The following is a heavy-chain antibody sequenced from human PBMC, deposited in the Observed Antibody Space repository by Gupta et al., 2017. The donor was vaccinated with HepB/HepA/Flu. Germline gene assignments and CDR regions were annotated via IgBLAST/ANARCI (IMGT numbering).Heavy chain of an antibody. V-gene: IGHV3-21*01. CDR3: ARASAPYYYDSSGLFDY. CDR2: ISSSSSYI. J-gene: IGHJ4*02. CDR1: GFTFSSYS. D-gene: IGHD3-22*01. Sequence: EVQLVESGGGLVKPGGSLRLSCAASGFTFSSYSMNWVRQAPGKGLEWVSSISSSSSYIYYADSVKGRFTISRDNAKNSLYLQMNSLRAEDTAVYYCARASAPYYYDSSGLFDYWGQGTLVTVSS.